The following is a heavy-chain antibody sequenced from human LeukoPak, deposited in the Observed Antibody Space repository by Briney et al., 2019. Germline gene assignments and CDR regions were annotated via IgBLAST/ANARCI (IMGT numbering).Heavy chain of an antibody. CDR3: AKESYDILTGYPTVGDY. D-gene: IGHD3-9*01. J-gene: IGHJ4*02. CDR1: GFTFSSYA. Sequence: GGSLRLSCAASGFTFSSYAMSWVRQAPGKGLEWASAISGSGGSTYYADSVKGRFTISRDNSKNTLYLQMNSLRAEDTAVYYCAKESYDILTGYPTVGDYWGQGTLVTVSS. CDR2: ISGSGGST. V-gene: IGHV3-23*01.